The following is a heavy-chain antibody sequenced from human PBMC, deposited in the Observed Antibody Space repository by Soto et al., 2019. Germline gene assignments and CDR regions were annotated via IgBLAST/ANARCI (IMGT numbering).Heavy chain of an antibody. CDR1: GFTFSSYG. J-gene: IGHJ4*02. CDR2: ISYDASNK. Sequence: QVQLVESGGGVVQPGRSLRLSCAASGFTFSSYGMHWVRQAPGKGLEWVAVISYDASNKFYADSVKGRVTISRDNSKNTLYLQMNSLRADDTAVYYCAKGGELLHGCLAYWGQGTPVTVSS. V-gene: IGHV3-30*18. D-gene: IGHD1-26*01. CDR3: AKGGELLHGCLAY.